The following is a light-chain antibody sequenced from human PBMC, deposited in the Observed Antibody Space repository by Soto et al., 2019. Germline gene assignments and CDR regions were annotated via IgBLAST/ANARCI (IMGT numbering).Light chain of an antibody. CDR3: LLDYAYFWA. J-gene: IGKJ1*01. V-gene: IGKV1-6*01. CDR1: QGIRSA. CDR2: AAS. Sequence: AIPLTQSPSSLSASVGDRVTITCRASQGIRSALGWYQQKPGKVPKLLIYAASTLQSGVPSRFSGSGFGTDFTLTIHSLQPEDFATYYCLLDYAYFWAFGQGTKVEVK.